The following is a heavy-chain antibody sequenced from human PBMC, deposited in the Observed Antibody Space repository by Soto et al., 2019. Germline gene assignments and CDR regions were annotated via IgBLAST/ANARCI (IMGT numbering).Heavy chain of an antibody. CDR2: IYYSGST. J-gene: IGHJ4*02. V-gene: IGHV4-59*08. CDR1: GGSISSYY. CDR3: ARHEPGVIREFDY. Sequence: PSETLSLTCTVSGGSISSYYCSWIRQPPGKGLEWIGYIYYSGSTNYNPSLKSRVTISVDTSKNQFSLKLSSVTAADTAVYYCARHEPGVIREFDYWGQGTLVTVSS. D-gene: IGHD3-10*01.